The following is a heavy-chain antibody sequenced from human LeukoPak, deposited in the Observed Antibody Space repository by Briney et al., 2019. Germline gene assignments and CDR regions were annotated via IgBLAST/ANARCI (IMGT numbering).Heavy chain of an antibody. J-gene: IGHJ4*02. Sequence: GTSLRLSCEASGSTFISYLIHWVRQAPGNGLEWVSAISGSGGSTYYADSVKGRFTISRDNSKNTLYLQMNSLRAEDTAVYYCAKLQGRSSRLPLDYWGQGTLVTVSS. CDR3: AKLQGRSSRLPLDY. V-gene: IGHV3-23*01. CDR1: GSTFISYL. CDR2: ISGSGGST. D-gene: IGHD2-15*01.